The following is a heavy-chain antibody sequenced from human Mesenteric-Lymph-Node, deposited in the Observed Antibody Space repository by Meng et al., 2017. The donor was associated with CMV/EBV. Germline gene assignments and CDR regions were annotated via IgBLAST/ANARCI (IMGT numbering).Heavy chain of an antibody. V-gene: IGHV3-30*04. D-gene: IGHD5-12*01. CDR2: ISYDGMKR. CDR3: ARGQAAGGYVYIDH. CDR1: GFTFSNYA. Sequence: GGSLRLSCAASGFTFSNYAMSWVRQAPGKGLETVAVISYDGMKRYYVNSVEGRFTVSRDNAKNTLYLQMNGLRAEDTAVYYCARGQAAGGYVYIDHWGQGTLVTVSS. J-gene: IGHJ4*02.